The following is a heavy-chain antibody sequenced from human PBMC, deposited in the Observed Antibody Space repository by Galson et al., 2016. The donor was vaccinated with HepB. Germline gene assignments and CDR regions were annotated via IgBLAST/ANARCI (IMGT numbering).Heavy chain of an antibody. CDR2: ISYGGGSHK. V-gene: IGHV3-30-3*01. Sequence: SLRLSCAASGFTFSTYAIHWVRQAPGKGLEWVIVISYGGGSHKYFADSVKGRFTISRDNSKNTLYLQMNSLGAEDTAVYYCAKEFYDYVWGNYRPRPVDPWGQGTLVTVSS. CDR3: AKEFYDYVWGNYRPRPVDP. J-gene: IGHJ5*02. CDR1: GFTFSTYA. D-gene: IGHD3-16*02.